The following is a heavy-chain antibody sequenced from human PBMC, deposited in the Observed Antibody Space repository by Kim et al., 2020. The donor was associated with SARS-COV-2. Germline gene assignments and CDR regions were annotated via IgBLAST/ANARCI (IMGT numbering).Heavy chain of an antibody. CDR3: ARGGIAARPYVGAPFDY. CDR2: INHSGST. Sequence: SETLSLTCAVYGGSFSGYYWSWIRQPPGKGLEWIGEINHSGSTNYNPSLKSRVTISVDTSKNQFSLKLSSVTAADTAVYYCARGGIAARPYVGAPFDYWGQGTLVTVSS. J-gene: IGHJ4*02. V-gene: IGHV4-34*01. D-gene: IGHD6-6*01. CDR1: GGSFSGYY.